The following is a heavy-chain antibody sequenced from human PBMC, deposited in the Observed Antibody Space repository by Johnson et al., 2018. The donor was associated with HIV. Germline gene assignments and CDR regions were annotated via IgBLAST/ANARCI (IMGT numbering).Heavy chain of an antibody. CDR3: ARGGGCGGDCYSGYDAFDM. CDR2: ISGSGDNT. Sequence: QVQLVESGGGVVQPGRSLRLSCAASGFTFSSYAMHWVRQAPGKGLEWVSLISGSGDNTHYADSVKGRFTISRDNSKNTLYLQMNSLRTDDTAVYYCARGGGCGGDCYSGYDAFDMWGQGTMVTVSS. D-gene: IGHD2-21*01. CDR1: GFTFSSYA. J-gene: IGHJ3*02. V-gene: IGHV3-64*04.